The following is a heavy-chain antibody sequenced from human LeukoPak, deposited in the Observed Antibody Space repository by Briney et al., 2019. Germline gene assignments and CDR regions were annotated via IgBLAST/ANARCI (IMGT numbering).Heavy chain of an antibody. D-gene: IGHD6-6*01. CDR1: GASISSGSYY. V-gene: IGHV4-61*02. Sequence: SQTLSLTCAVSGASISSGSYYWTWLRQPAGKGLEWIGRIFTSGSTNYNPSLKSRVTISVDRSKNQFSLKLSSVTAADTAAYYCASQLGYFDFWGQGTLVTVSS. CDR3: ASQLGYFDF. CDR2: IFTSGST. J-gene: IGHJ4*02.